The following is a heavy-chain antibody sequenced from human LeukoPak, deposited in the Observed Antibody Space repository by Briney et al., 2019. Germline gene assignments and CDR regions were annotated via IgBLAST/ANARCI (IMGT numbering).Heavy chain of an antibody. CDR1: GYTFSSYT. D-gene: IGHD2-2*01. Sequence: ASVKVSCKASGYTFSSYTMNWVRQAPGQGLEWMGWISAYNGNTNYAQKLQGRVTMTTDTSTSTAYMELRSLRSDDTAVYYCARDTVLGYCSSTSCPLNYWGQGTLVTVSS. CDR3: ARDTVLGYCSSTSCPLNY. V-gene: IGHV1-18*01. J-gene: IGHJ4*02. CDR2: ISAYNGNT.